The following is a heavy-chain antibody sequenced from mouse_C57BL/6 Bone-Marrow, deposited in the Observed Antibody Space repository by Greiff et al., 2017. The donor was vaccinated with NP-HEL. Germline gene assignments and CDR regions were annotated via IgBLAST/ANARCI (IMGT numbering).Heavy chain of an antibody. V-gene: IGHV1-64*01. CDR2: IRPNSGST. CDR1: GYTFTSYW. CDR3: ARKGYCGVAPGYYPMEC. J-gene: IGHJ4*01. Sequence: VQLQQSGAELVKPGASVKLSCKASGYTFTSYWMHWVKQRPGQGLEWIGMIRPNSGSTNYNEKFKSKATLTVDKSSSTAYMQLSSLKSEDSAVYYCARKGYCGVAPGYYPMECWGQGTSVTVSS. D-gene: IGHD1-1*01.